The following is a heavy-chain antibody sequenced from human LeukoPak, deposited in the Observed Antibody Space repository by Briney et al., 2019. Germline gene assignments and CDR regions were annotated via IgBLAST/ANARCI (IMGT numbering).Heavy chain of an antibody. V-gene: IGHV4-59*01. CDR3: ARGEFRGVIIGLFDP. CDR1: GGSISSYY. CDR2: IYYSGST. D-gene: IGHD3-10*01. Sequence: PSETLSLTCTVSGGSISSYYWSWIRQPPGKGLEWIGYIYYSGSTNYNPSLKSRVTISIDTSKNQFSLKLSSVTAADTAVYYCARGEFRGVIIGLFDPWGQGTLVTVSS. J-gene: IGHJ5*02.